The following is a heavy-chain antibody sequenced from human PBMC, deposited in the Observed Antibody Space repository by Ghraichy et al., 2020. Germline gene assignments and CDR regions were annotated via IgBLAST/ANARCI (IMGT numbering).Heavy chain of an antibody. CDR3: ARDPTWGYDSSGASIDY. V-gene: IGHV3-66*01. CDR1: GFTVSSNY. CDR2: IYSGGST. Sequence: GGSLRLSCAASGFTVSSNYMSWVRQAPGKGLEWVSVIYSGGSTYYADSVKGRFTISRDNSKNTLYLQMNSLRAEDTAVYYCARDPTWGYDSSGASIDYWGQGTLVTVSS. D-gene: IGHD3-22*01. J-gene: IGHJ4*02.